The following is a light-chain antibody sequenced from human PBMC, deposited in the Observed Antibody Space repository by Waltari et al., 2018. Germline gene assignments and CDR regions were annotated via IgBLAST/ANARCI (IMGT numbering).Light chain of an antibody. CDR2: VNSDGSH. Sequence: LVLTQSPSASASLGASVKLTCTLSSGYSSNVIACPQQQPGKGPRYLMKVNSDGSHRKGDDIPDRFSASNSGTECYLTISSLQSEDEADYYCQTGGHGTWVFGGGTKLTVL. CDR1: SGYSSNV. CDR3: QTGGHGTWV. J-gene: IGLJ3*02. V-gene: IGLV4-69*01.